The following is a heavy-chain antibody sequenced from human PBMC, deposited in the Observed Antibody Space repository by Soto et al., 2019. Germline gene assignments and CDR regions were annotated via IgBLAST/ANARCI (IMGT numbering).Heavy chain of an antibody. V-gene: IGHV3-49*04. CDR1: GFIFGDYA. CDR3: SGEDQLPHDH. Sequence: GGSLRLPCTASGFIFGDYAMSWVRQAPGRGLEWVGFISGKASGATTEYAASVRGRFTITRDDAKSIAYLQMNSLTTEDTAGYFCSGEDQLPHDHWGQGTMVTVSS. J-gene: IGHJ4*02. CDR2: ISGKASGATT. D-gene: IGHD6-6*01.